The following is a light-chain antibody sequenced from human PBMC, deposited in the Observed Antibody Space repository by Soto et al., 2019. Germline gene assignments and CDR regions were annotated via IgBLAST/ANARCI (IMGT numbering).Light chain of an antibody. J-gene: IGKJ5*01. CDR1: QSVSSK. CDR3: QQYNNWPFS. Sequence: ETVMTQSPASLSVSPGDGATLSCRASQSVSSKLAWYQQKPGQAPRLLIYGASTRAADIPARFSGTGSETDFTLTISGLQSEDSAVYFCQQYNNWPFSFGQGTRLEI. V-gene: IGKV3D-15*01. CDR2: GAS.